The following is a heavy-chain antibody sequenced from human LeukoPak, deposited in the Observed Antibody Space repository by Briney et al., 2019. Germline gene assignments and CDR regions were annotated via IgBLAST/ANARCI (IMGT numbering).Heavy chain of an antibody. CDR1: GDSVSGISFY. Sequence: PSETLSLTCTVSGDSVSGISFYWSWIRQPPGKGLEWIGYIYHSGSTYYNPSLKSRVTISVDRSKNQFSLKLSSVTAADTAVYYCARLVAATGNFDNWGQGTLVTVSS. V-gene: IGHV4-30-2*01. CDR3: ARLVAATGNFDN. CDR2: IYHSGST. D-gene: IGHD6-13*01. J-gene: IGHJ4*02.